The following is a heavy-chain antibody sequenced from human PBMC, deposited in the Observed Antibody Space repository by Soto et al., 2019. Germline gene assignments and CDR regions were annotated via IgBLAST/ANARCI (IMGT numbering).Heavy chain of an antibody. CDR2: IYSGGST. CDR3: AADFPPYGMDV. J-gene: IGHJ6*02. V-gene: IGHV3-66*01. Sequence: HPGGSLRLSCAASGFTVSSNYMSWVRQAPGKGLEWVSVIYSGGSTYYADSVKGRFTISRDNSKNTLYLQMNSLRAEDTAVYYCAADFPPYGMDVWGQGTTVTVSS. CDR1: GFTVSSNY.